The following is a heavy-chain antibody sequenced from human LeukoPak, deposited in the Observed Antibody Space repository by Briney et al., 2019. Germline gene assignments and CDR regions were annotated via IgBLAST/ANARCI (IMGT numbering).Heavy chain of an antibody. CDR2: IYTSGST. Sequence: SETLSLTCTVSGGSISSYYWSWIRQPPGKGLEWIGYIYTSGSTNYNPSLKSRVTISVDTSKNQFSLKLSSVTAADTAVYYCGRLPLYSGWYFDLWGRGTLVTVSS. J-gene: IGHJ2*01. V-gene: IGHV4-4*09. D-gene: IGHD5-12*01. CDR1: GGSISSYY. CDR3: GRLPLYSGWYFDL.